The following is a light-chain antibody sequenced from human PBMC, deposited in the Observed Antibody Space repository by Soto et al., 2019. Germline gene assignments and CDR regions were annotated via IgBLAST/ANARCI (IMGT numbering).Light chain of an antibody. CDR2: GVT. V-gene: IGLV2-14*01. CDR3: TSSTSSTTYV. Sequence: QSVLTQPASVSECPGQSITISCAGTSSEIGGYNYVSWYKQHPDKAPKLMIYGVTNGPSGVSDCLSGYKSGNTASLTISGLQAEDDAYYYSTSSTSSTTYVFGPGTKATVL. J-gene: IGLJ1*01. CDR1: SSEIGGYNY.